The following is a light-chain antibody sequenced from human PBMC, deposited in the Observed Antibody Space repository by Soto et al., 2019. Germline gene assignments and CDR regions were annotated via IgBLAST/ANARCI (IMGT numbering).Light chain of an antibody. CDR2: DAS. J-gene: IGKJ5*01. CDR1: QSVSSY. CDR3: QQRSNWPIT. V-gene: IGKV3-11*01. Sequence: EIVLTQSPATLSLSPGERATLSCRASQSVSSYLAWYQQKPGQAPRLLIYDASNRATGIPARFSGSGSGTDFTLTFSSLEPEDFAVYYCQQRSNWPITFGQGTLLEMK.